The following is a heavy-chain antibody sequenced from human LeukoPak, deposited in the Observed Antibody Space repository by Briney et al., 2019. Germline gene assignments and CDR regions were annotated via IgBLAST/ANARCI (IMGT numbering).Heavy chain of an antibody. V-gene: IGHV1-2*02. J-gene: IGHJ5*02. CDR3: ARGYAYYNWFDP. CDR1: GYTFTGYY. Sequence: ASVKVSCKASGYTFTGYYIHWVRQAPGQGLEWMGWINPNSGGTNYAQKFQGRVTMTRDTSISTAYMELSRLRSDDTAVYYCARGYAYYNWFDPWGQGTLVTVSS. D-gene: IGHD1-1*01. CDR2: INPNSGGT.